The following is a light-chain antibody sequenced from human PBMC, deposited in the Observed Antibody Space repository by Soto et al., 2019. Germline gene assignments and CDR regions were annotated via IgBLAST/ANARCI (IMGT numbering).Light chain of an antibody. V-gene: IGLV1-47*01. J-gene: IGLJ2*01. Sequence: QSVLTQPPSASATPGQRVTISCSGSSSNIGTNYVYWYQHLPGTAPKHLIYRNDQRPSGVPDRFSGSMSGTAASLAIGGLRSEDEGDYYCAAWDDSLSGVVFGGGTKLTVL. CDR3: AAWDDSLSGVV. CDR1: SSNIGTNY. CDR2: RND.